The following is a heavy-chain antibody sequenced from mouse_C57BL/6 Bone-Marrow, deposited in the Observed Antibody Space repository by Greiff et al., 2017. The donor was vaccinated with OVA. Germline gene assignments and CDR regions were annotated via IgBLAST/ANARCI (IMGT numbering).Heavy chain of an antibody. J-gene: IGHJ4*01. CDR1: GYAFSSSW. CDR2: IYPGDGDT. CDR3: ARRGLDSSGYGYAMDY. D-gene: IGHD3-2*02. V-gene: IGHV1-82*01. Sequence: QVQLKQSGPELVKPGASVKISCKASGYAFSSSWMNWVQQRPGKGLEWIGRIYPGDGDTNYNGKFKGKATLTADKSSSTAYMQLSSLTSEDSAVYFCARRGLDSSGYGYAMDYWGQGTSVTVSS.